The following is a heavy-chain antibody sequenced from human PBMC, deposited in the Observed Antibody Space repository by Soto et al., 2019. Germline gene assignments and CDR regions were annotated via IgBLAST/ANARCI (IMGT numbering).Heavy chain of an antibody. J-gene: IGHJ5*01. CDR1: GFTFSSYE. D-gene: IGHD6-13*01. Sequence: PGGSLRLSCAASGFTFSSYEMHWVRQAPGKGLEWVSYISSSGSTIYYADSVKGRFTISRDNAKNSLNLQMNSLRAEDTAVYYCARDKVSTSSHPPGEFDSWGQGTLVTVSS. CDR2: ISSSGSTI. CDR3: ARDKVSTSSHPPGEFDS. V-gene: IGHV3-48*03.